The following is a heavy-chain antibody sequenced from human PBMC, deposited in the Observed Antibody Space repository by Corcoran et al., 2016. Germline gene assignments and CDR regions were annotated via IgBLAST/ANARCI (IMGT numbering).Heavy chain of an antibody. CDR2: IYPGDSDT. J-gene: IGHJ4*02. CDR1: GYSFTSYW. Sequence: EVQLVQSGAEVKMPGESLKISCKGSGYSFTSYWIGWVRQMPGKGLEWMGIIYPGDSDTRYSPSFQGQVTISAGKSISTAYLTWSSLKASDTASYYCARRPQPNDTWEVGPLDYWGQGALVTVSS. D-gene: IGHD1-26*01. V-gene: IGHV5-51*01. CDR3: ARRPQPNDTWEVGPLDY.